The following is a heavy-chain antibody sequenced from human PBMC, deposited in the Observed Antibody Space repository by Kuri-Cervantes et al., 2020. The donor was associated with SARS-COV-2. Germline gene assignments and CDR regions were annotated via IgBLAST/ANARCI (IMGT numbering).Heavy chain of an antibody. CDR2: IRYDGSNK. CDR1: GFTFSSYG. V-gene: IGHV3-30*02. Sequence: GESLKTSCAASGFTFSSYGMHWVRQAPGKGLEWVAFIRYDGSNKYYADSVNGRFTISSDNSKNTLYLQMNSLRAEDTAVYYCAKVVSYRYYYYMDVWGKGTTVTVSS. D-gene: IGHD1-26*01. J-gene: IGHJ6*03. CDR3: AKVVSYRYYYYMDV.